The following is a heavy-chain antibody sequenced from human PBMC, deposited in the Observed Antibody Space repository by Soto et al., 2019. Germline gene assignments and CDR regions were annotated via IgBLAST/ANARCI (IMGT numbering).Heavy chain of an antibody. V-gene: IGHV1-69*13. Sequence: ASVKVSCKASGGTFSSYAISWVRQAPGQGLEWMGGIIPIFGTTNYAQKYQGRVTITADESTSTAYMELSSLRSEDTAVYYCARSPTYSSSFSDYWGQGTLVTVPQ. CDR1: GGTFSSYA. CDR2: IIPIFGTT. D-gene: IGHD6-6*01. CDR3: ARSPTYSSSFSDY. J-gene: IGHJ4*02.